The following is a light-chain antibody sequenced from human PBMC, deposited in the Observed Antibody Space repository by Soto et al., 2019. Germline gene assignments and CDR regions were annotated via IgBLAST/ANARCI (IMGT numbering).Light chain of an antibody. CDR2: DVS. V-gene: IGLV2-11*01. CDR1: SSDVGAYNY. J-gene: IGLJ2*01. Sequence: QSVLTQPRSVSGSPGQSVTISCTGTSSDVGAYNYVSWFQQHPDKAPKLMMSDVSKRPSGVPDRFSGSKSGTTTSLTISGLQAEDEADYYCCSYAGSYTLLFGGGTKLTVL. CDR3: CSYAGSYTLL.